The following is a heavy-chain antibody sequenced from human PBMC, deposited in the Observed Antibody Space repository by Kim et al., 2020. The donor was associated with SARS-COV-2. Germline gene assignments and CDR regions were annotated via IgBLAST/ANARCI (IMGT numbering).Heavy chain of an antibody. CDR1: GFTFSSYS. Sequence: GGSLRLSCAASGFTFSSYSMNWVRQAPGKGLEWVSYISSSSSTIYYADSVKGRFTISRDNAKNSLYLQMNSLRDEDTAVYYCAGVPNKLWFGESKYYFDYWGQGTLVTVSS. J-gene: IGHJ4*02. CDR3: AGVPNKLWFGESKYYFDY. D-gene: IGHD3-10*01. V-gene: IGHV3-48*02. CDR2: ISSSSSTI.